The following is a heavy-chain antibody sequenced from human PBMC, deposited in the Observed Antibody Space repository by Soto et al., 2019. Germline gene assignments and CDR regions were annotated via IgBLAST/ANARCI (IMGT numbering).Heavy chain of an antibody. Sequence: GGSLRLSCAASGFTFSDYYMSWIRQAPGKGLEWVSYISSSGSTIYYADSVKGQFTISRDNAKNSLYLQMNSLRAEDTSVYYCARVYITMVRVVYFDYWGQGTLVTSPQ. V-gene: IGHV3-11*01. CDR2: ISSSGSTI. CDR1: GFTFSDYY. CDR3: ARVYITMVRVVYFDY. J-gene: IGHJ4*02. D-gene: IGHD3-10*01.